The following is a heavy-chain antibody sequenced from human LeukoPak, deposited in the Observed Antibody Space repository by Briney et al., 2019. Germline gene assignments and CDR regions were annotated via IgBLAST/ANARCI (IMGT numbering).Heavy chain of an antibody. V-gene: IGHV3-43D*03. CDR3: AKEISIAVAGTRVQPEGGFDY. CDR1: GFTFDDYA. CDR2: ISWDGGST. D-gene: IGHD6-19*01. J-gene: IGHJ4*02. Sequence: GGSLRLSCAASGFTFDDYAMHWVRQAPGKGLEWVSLISWDGGSTYYADSVKGRFTISRDNSKNSLYLQMNSLRAEDTALYYCAKEISIAVAGTRVQPEGGFDYWGQGTLVTVSS.